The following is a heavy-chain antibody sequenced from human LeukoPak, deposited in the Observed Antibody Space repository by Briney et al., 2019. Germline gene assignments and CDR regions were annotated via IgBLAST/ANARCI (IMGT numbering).Heavy chain of an antibody. V-gene: IGHV3-23*01. CDR1: GFTFSDYV. CDR2: IGPRGGST. D-gene: IGHD2-2*01. Sequence: GGSLRLSCAASGFTFSDYVMSWVRQAPGKGLEWVSVIGPRGGSTIYADSVKGRFTISRDDSKNTLYMQLNSLRAEDMAVYYCARGPFYCSSTSCYTFDYWGQGTLVTVSS. J-gene: IGHJ4*02. CDR3: ARGPFYCSSTSCYTFDY.